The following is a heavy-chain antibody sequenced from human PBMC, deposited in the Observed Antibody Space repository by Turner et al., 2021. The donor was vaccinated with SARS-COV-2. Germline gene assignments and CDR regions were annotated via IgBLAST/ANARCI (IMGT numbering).Heavy chain of an antibody. CDR2: IIPISGTA. V-gene: IGHV1-69*01. CDR3: ARGKNYYGSGSYYPTHYYYGMDV. J-gene: IGHJ6*02. CDR1: GATFSRSA. D-gene: IGHD3-10*01. Sequence: QVQLVQSGAEVKKPGSSVKVSCKASGATFSRSAISWVRQAPGQGLEWMEGIIPISGTANHAQKFQGRVTITADESTSTAYVELSSLRSEDTAVYYCARGKNYYGSGSYYPTHYYYGMDVWGQGTTVTVSS.